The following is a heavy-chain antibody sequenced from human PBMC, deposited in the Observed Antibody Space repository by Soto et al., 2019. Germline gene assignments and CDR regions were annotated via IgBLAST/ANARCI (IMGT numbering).Heavy chain of an antibody. CDR1: GFTFSTTG. J-gene: IGHJ5*02. CDR3: AKDLYGAGWYNYFDP. D-gene: IGHD6-19*01. Sequence: QVHLVESGGGVVQPGRSLRLSCAASGFTFSTTGMHWVRQAPGKGLEWVAMISHDGGEKFYTDSVKGRFTISGDTSKNTLYLQMDSLRPEDTAIYHCAKDLYGAGWYNYFDPWGQGPLVTVSS. V-gene: IGHV3-30*18. CDR2: ISHDGGEK.